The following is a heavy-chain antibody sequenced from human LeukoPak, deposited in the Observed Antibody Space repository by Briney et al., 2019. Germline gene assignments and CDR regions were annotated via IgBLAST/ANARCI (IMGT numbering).Heavy chain of an antibody. D-gene: IGHD3-9*01. Sequence: GGSLRLSCVGSGFMFSNYAIHWVRQAPGKGLEWVAFIRYDETNKYYADSVKGRFTISRDNSKNTLTLQMNSLRAEDTAVYYCAKDRGYNILTGYSKGHYFDYWGQGTLVTVSS. CDR2: IRYDETNK. J-gene: IGHJ4*02. V-gene: IGHV3-30*02. CDR1: GFMFSNYA. CDR3: AKDRGYNILTGYSKGHYFDY.